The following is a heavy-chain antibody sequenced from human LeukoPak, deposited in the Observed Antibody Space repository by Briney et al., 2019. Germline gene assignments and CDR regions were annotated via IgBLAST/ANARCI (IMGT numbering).Heavy chain of an antibody. CDR3: AKDHGLGVVPYDY. CDR2: ISGSGGST. J-gene: IGHJ4*02. CDR1: GFTFDDYA. V-gene: IGHV3-23*01. D-gene: IGHD3-3*01. Sequence: GRSLRLSCTASGFTFDDYAMHWVRQAPGKGLEGVAGISGSGGSTYYADSVKGRFTISRDNSKNTLYLQMNSLRAEDTAVYYCAKDHGLGVVPYDYWGQGTLVTVSS.